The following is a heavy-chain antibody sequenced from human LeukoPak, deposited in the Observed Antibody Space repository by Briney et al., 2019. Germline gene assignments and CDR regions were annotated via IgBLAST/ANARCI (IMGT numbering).Heavy chain of an antibody. D-gene: IGHD3-22*01. CDR1: GFTFSSYD. CDR2: IWYDGSNK. J-gene: IGHJ4*02. Sequence: GGSLRLSCAASGFTFSSYDMHWVRQAPGKGLEWVAVIWYDGSNKYYADSVKGRFTISRDNSKNTLYLQMNSLRAEDTAVYYCARSVYDSGGYYRVLDYWGQGTLVTVSS. V-gene: IGHV3-33*01. CDR3: ARSVYDSGGYYRVLDY.